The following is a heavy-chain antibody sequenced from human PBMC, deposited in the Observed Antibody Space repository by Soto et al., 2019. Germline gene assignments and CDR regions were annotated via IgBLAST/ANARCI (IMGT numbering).Heavy chain of an antibody. D-gene: IGHD3-10*02. J-gene: IGHJ4*02. CDR2: ISYDGANK. CDR1: GFTFSTYA. CDR3: ARDMLQFDY. V-gene: IGHV3-30-3*01. Sequence: QVQLVESGGGVVQPGRSLRLSCAASGFTFSTYAMHWVRQAPGKGLEWVALISYDGANKLYEDSVKGRFTISRDNSKNTLYLQVNSLRTEDTAVYYCARDMLQFDYWGQGTLVTVSS.